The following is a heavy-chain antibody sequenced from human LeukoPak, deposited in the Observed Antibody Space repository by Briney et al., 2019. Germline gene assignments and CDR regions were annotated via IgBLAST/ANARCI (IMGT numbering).Heavy chain of an antibody. CDR1: GGTFSSSA. Sequence: SVKVSCKTSGGTFSSSAITWVRQAPGQGLEWMGRIIPVLNITSYAQKFQGRVTITADTSTSTVYMELSSLRSEETAIYYCARDQGLTAPPPYGSDVWGQGTTVIVSS. CDR2: IIPVLNIT. V-gene: IGHV1-69*04. D-gene: IGHD5-18*01. CDR3: ARDQGLTAPPPYGSDV. J-gene: IGHJ6*02.